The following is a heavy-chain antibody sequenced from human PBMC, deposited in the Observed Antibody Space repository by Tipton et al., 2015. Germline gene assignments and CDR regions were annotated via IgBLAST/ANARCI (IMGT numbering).Heavy chain of an antibody. CDR1: GFTFADKG. V-gene: IGHV3-49*03. D-gene: IGHD2-2*02. CDR3: SAIPPGRVKYFDY. Sequence: SLRLSCIVSGFTFADKGMSWFRQAPGRGLEWVSFIGSRASGGTTEYAASVKGRFTISRDDSKSIAYLQMNSLKTEDTAVYYCSAIPPGRVKYFDYWGQRTLVSVSS. CDR2: IGSRASGGTT. J-gene: IGHJ4*02.